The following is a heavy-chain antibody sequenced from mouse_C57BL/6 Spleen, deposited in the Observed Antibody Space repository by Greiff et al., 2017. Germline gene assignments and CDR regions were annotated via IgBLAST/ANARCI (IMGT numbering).Heavy chain of an antibody. Sequence: QVQLQQSGAELVRPGASVTLSCKASGYTFTDYEMHWVKQTPVHGLEWIGAIDPETGGTAYNQKFKGKAILTADKSSSTAYMELRSLTSEDSAVYYCTDYYGNPCYAMDYWGQGTSVTVSS. J-gene: IGHJ4*01. CDR3: TDYYGNPCYAMDY. CDR2: IDPETGGT. V-gene: IGHV1-15*01. D-gene: IGHD2-1*01. CDR1: GYTFTDYE.